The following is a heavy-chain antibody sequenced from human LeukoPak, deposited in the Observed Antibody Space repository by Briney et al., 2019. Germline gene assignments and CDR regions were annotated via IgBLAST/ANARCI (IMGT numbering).Heavy chain of an antibody. CDR1: GGSISSYY. Sequence: KPSETLSLTCTVSGGSISSYYWSWIRQPPGKGLEWIGYIYYSGSTNYNPSLTSRVTISVDTSKNQFSLKLSSVTAADTAVYYCARDVAAADYYFDYWGQGTLVTVSS. CDR2: IYYSGST. CDR3: ARDVAAADYYFDY. J-gene: IGHJ4*02. D-gene: IGHD6-13*01. V-gene: IGHV4-59*01.